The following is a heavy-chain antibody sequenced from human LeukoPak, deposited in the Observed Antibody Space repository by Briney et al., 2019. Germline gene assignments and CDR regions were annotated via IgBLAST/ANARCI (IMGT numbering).Heavy chain of an antibody. CDR3: ARDLVTVTKGFDI. CDR2: ISYIGST. V-gene: IGHV4-59*11. D-gene: IGHD4-17*01. CDR1: DDSFSSHC. Sequence: SETLSLTCAVSDDSFSSHCWTLIRQPPGKGLEWIGYISYIGSTNYNPSLKSRVTISIDTSRNQFSLRLSSVTAADTAVYYCARDLVTVTKGFDIWGQGTMVSVSS. J-gene: IGHJ3*02.